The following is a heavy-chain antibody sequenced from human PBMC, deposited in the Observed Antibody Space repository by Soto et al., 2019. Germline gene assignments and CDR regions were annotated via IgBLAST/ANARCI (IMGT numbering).Heavy chain of an antibody. V-gene: IGHV1-3*01. CDR2: INAGNGNT. J-gene: IGHJ4*02. CDR3: ARGHYYYDSSGFHFDY. Sequence: ASVKVSCKASGYTFTSYAMHWVRQAPGQRLEWMGWINAGNGNTKYSQKFQGRVTITRDTSASTAYMELSSLRSEDTAVYYCARGHYYYDSSGFHFDYWGQGTLVTVS. CDR1: GYTFTSYA. D-gene: IGHD3-22*01.